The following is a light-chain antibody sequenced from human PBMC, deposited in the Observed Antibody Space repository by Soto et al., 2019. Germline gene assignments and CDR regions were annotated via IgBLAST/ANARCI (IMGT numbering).Light chain of an antibody. J-gene: IGLJ1*01. CDR3: SSYSISTAYL. V-gene: IGLV2-14*01. Sequence: QSALTQPASVSGSPGQSITISCTGTSSDVGGYDYVSWYQLHPGKAPKLMVFEVNNRPSGVSYRFSGSKSGNTASLTISGLQAEDEADYFCSSYSISTAYLFGTRTKVT. CDR2: EVN. CDR1: SSDVGGYDY.